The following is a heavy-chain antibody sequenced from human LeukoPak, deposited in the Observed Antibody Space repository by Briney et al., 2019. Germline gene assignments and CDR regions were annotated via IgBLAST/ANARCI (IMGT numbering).Heavy chain of an antibody. J-gene: IGHJ4*02. CDR2: INGDGSST. Sequence: GGSLRLSCAASGFTFSTYWMHWVRPAPGKGLVWVSRINGDGSSTSYGDSVKGRFTISRDNAKNTLYLQMNGLRVEDTAVYYCARALGDIRGQGTLVTVSS. V-gene: IGHV3-74*01. CDR1: GFTFSTYW. CDR3: ARALGDI.